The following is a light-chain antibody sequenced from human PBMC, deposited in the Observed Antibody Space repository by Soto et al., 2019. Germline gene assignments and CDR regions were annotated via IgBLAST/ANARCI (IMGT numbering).Light chain of an antibody. Sequence: QSVLTQPASVSGSPGQSITISCTGTSSDVGGYNYVSWYQQHPGKAPKLMIYDVSNRPSGVSNRFSGSKSGNTASLTISGLQAEDEADYYCSSYTSRSTVFGNGTKVTVL. CDR1: SSDVGGYNY. V-gene: IGLV2-14*01. CDR3: SSYTSRSTV. CDR2: DVS. J-gene: IGLJ1*01.